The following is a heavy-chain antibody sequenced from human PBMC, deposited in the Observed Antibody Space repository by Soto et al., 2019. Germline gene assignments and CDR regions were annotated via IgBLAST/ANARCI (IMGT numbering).Heavy chain of an antibody. CDR3: AKGAGSYYYFDS. D-gene: IGHD1-26*01. V-gene: IGHV3-21*04. CDR1: GFIFSRYS. CDR2: IGTSGSYI. Sequence: PGGSLRLSCAVSGFIFSRYSMNWVRQAPGKGLEWVSSIGTSGSYIYDTDSVKGRFTISRGNTKDSLYLQMNSLRAEDTAVYYCAKGAGSYYYFDSWGQGTLVTVSS. J-gene: IGHJ4*02.